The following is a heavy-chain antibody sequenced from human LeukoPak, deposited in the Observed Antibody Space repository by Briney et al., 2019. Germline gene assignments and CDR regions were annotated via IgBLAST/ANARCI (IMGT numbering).Heavy chain of an antibody. CDR2: ISSSSTYI. CDR1: GFTFSSYS. CDR3: ARDQSSSSWYTYYMDV. D-gene: IGHD6-13*01. Sequence: GGSLRLSCAASGFTFSSYSMNWVRQAPGKGLEWVSFISSSSTYIYYADSVKGRFTISRDNAKNSLYLQMNSLRAEDTAVYYCARDQSSSSWYTYYMDVWGKGTTVTVSS. V-gene: IGHV3-21*01. J-gene: IGHJ6*03.